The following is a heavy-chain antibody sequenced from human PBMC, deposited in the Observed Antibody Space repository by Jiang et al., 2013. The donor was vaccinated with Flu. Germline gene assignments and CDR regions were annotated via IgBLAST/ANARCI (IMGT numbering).Heavy chain of an antibody. CDR1: GFTFSSYA. J-gene: IGHJ4*02. V-gene: IGHV3-30-3*01. CDR3: ARDRYSNYVFSV. D-gene: IGHD4-11*01. Sequence: VQLLESGGGVVQPGRSLRLSCAASGFTFSSYAMHWVRQAPGKGLEWVAVISYDGSNKYYADSVKGRFTISRDNSKNTLYLQMNSLRAEDTAVYYCARDRYSNYVFSVWGQGTLVTVSS. CDR2: ISYDGSNK.